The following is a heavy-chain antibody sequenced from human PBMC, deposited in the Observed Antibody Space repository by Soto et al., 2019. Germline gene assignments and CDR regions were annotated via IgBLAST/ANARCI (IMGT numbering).Heavy chain of an antibody. Sequence: SETLSLTCTVSGGSISSGDYYWSWIRQPPGKGLEWIGYIYYSGSTYYNPSLKSRVSISIDTSKNQFSLKLSSVTAADTAVYYCARGRPMVPTRFDYWGQGTLVTVSS. CDR2: IYYSGST. D-gene: IGHD3-10*01. J-gene: IGHJ4*02. V-gene: IGHV4-30-4*01. CDR3: ARGRPMVPTRFDY. CDR1: GGSISSGDYY.